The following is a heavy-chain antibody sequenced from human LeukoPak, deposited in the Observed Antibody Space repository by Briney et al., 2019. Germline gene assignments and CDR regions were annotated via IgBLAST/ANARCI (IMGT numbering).Heavy chain of an antibody. CDR2: IKQDGSEK. CDR1: GFTFSSYW. CDR3: AKGVGDYVLGNFDY. D-gene: IGHD4-17*01. Sequence: GGSLRLSCAASGFTFSSYWMSWVRQAPGKGLEWVANIKQDGSEKYYVDSVKGRFTISRGNSKNTLYLQMNSLRAEDTAVYYCAKGVGDYVLGNFDYWGQGTLVTVSS. V-gene: IGHV3-7*01. J-gene: IGHJ4*02.